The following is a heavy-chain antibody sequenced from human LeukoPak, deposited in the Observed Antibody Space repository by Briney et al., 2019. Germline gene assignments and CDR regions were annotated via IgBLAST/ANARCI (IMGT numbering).Heavy chain of an antibody. CDR3: ARGSRDSSDYRDAFDI. J-gene: IGHJ3*02. D-gene: IGHD3-22*01. CDR1: GGSISSGGYY. V-gene: IGHV4-31*03. Sequence: SETLSLTCTVSGGSISSGGYYWSWIRQHPGKGLEWIGYIYYSGSTYYNPSLKSRVTISVDTSKNQFPLKLSSVTAADTAVYYCARGSRDSSDYRDAFDIWGQGTMVTVSS. CDR2: IYYSGST.